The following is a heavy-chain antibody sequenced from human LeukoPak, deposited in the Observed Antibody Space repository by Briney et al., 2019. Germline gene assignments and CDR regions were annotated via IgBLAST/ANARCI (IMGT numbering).Heavy chain of an antibody. CDR1: GYTFTGYY. V-gene: IGHV1-2*02. D-gene: IGHD4-4*01. Sequence: ASVKVSCKASGYTFTGYYMHWVRQAPGQGLEWMGWINPNSGGTSYAQKFQGRVTMTRDTSISTAYMELSRLRSDDTALYYCAKDMRRDGYSVFDYWGQGTLVTVSS. J-gene: IGHJ4*02. CDR3: AKDMRRDGYSVFDY. CDR2: INPNSGGT.